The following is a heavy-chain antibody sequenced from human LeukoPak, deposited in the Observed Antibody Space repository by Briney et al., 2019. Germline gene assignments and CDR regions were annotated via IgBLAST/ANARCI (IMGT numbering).Heavy chain of an antibody. CDR1: GGSISSSNW. V-gene: IGHV4-4*02. CDR2: IYSSGST. CDR3: ARPGTQWLVPGNWFDP. J-gene: IGHJ5*02. Sequence: PSETLSLTCAVSGGSISSSNWWSWARQPPGKGLEWIGSIYSSGSTYYNSSLKSRVTISIDTSKNQFSLKLSSVTAADTAVYYCARPGTQWLVPGNWFDPWGQGTLVTVSS. D-gene: IGHD6-19*01.